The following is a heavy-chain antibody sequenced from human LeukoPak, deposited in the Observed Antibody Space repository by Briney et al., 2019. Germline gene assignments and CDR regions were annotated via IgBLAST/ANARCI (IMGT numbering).Heavy chain of an antibody. D-gene: IGHD3-10*01. CDR1: GGTFSSYA. CDR2: IIPIFGTA. Sequence: ASVKVSCKASGGTFSSYAISWVRQAPGQGLEWMGGIIPIFGTANYAQKFQGRVTITADESTSTAYMELSSLRSEDTAVYYCATAGTGVAVRGVIPDYGMDVWGQGTTVTVSS. CDR3: ATAGTGVAVRGVIPDYGMDV. J-gene: IGHJ6*02. V-gene: IGHV1-69*13.